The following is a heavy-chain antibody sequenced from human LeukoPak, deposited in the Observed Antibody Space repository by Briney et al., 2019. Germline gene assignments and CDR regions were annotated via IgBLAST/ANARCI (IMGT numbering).Heavy chain of an antibody. V-gene: IGHV1-2*02. J-gene: IGHJ6*02. Sequence: ASVKVSCKASGYTFTGYYMHWVRQAPGQGLEWMGWINPNSGGTNYAQKFQGRVTMTRDMSTSTAYMELSSLRSEDTAVYYCAATPMVRGVIIYYYYYGMDVWGQGTTVTVSS. CDR1: GYTFTGYY. CDR2: INPNSGGT. CDR3: AATPMVRGVIIYYYYYGMDV. D-gene: IGHD3-10*01.